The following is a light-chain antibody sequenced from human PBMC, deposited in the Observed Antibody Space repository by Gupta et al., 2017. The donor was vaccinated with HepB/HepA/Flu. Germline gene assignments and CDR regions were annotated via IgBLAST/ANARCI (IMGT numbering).Light chain of an antibody. V-gene: IGLV3-25*03. Sequence: SYALTQPPSVSVSPGQTARITCSGDALQKHYAYWYQQKPGQAPLLVIYKDSERAAATPERFSGSSSGTTVTLTMGGVQAEAEDDYYCQAADSSIVVFGGGTKLTVL. CDR3: QAADSSIVV. CDR2: KDS. CDR1: ALQKHY. J-gene: IGLJ2*01.